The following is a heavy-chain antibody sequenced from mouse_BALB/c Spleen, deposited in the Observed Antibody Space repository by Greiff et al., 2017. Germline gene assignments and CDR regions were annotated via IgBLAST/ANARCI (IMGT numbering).Heavy chain of an antibody. CDR3: ARGLLRLFDV. V-gene: IGHV3-6*02. D-gene: IGHD1-2*01. J-gene: IGHJ1*01. CDR2: ISYDGSN. CDR1: GYSITSGYY. Sequence: DVKLQESGPGLVKPSQSLSLTCSVTGYSITSGYYWNWIRQFPGNKLEWMGYISYDGSNNYNPSLKNRISITRDTSKNQFFLKLNSVTTEDTATYYCARGLLRLFDVWGAGTTVTVSS.